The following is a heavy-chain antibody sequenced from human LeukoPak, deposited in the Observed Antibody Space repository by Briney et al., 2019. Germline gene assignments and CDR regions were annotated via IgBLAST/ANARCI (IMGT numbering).Heavy chain of an antibody. J-gene: IGHJ2*01. V-gene: IGHV3-9*01. CDR3: AKKGYAPTPTYWYFDL. CDR1: GFTFDDYA. Sequence: GGSLRLSCAASGFTFDDYAMHWVRQAPGKGLEWVSGISWNSGSIGYADSVKGRFTISRDNAKNSLYLQMNSLRAEDTALYYCAKKGYAPTPTYWYFDLWGRGTLVTVSS. D-gene: IGHD3-16*01. CDR2: ISWNSGSI.